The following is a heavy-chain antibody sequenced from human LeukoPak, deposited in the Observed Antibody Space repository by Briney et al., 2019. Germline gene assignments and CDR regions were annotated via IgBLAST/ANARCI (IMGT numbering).Heavy chain of an antibody. D-gene: IGHD6-13*01. Sequence: GGSLRLSCAASGFTFSSYGMHWVRQAPGKGLEWVTFIRYDGSNKYYTDSVKGRFTISRDNSKNTLYLQMNSLRAEDTAVYYCAKDRIAAAGDNWFDPWGQGTLVTVSS. V-gene: IGHV3-30*02. CDR1: GFTFSSYG. CDR3: AKDRIAAAGDNWFDP. CDR2: IRYDGSNK. J-gene: IGHJ5*02.